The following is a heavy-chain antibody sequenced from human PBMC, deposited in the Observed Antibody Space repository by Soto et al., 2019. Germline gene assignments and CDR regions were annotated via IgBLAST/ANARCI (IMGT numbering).Heavy chain of an antibody. CDR1: GGAIRSSSYY. V-gene: IGHV4-39*01. Sequence: SETLSLASPVSGGAIRSSSYYWGWIRQPPGKGLEWIGGIYYSGSTYYNPSLKSRVTISVDTSKNQFSLKLSSVTAADTAVYYCARGKVTIFGVVTHPRWFEPWGQGALVNVSS. J-gene: IGHJ5*02. CDR3: ARGKVTIFGVVTHPRWFEP. D-gene: IGHD3-3*01. CDR2: IYYSGST.